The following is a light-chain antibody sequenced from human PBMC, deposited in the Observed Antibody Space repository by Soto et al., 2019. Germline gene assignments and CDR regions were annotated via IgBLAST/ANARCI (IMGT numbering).Light chain of an antibody. CDR3: TSYTSSNTVV. V-gene: IGLV2-14*03. Sequence: QSVLTQPASVSGSPGQSITISCTGSSSDVGFYNYVSWYQQHPGKAPKLMIYDVTIRPSGVSNRFSGSKSGNTASLTISGLQVEDEANYYCTSYTSSNTVVFGGGTKLTVL. CDR2: DVT. CDR1: SSDVGFYNY. J-gene: IGLJ3*02.